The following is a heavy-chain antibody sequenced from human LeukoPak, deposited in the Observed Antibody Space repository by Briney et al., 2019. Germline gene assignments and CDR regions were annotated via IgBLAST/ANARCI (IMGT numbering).Heavy chain of an antibody. J-gene: IGHJ5*02. V-gene: IGHV3-11*01. CDR2: ISSSGSTI. CDR1: GGSISSGGYY. CDR3: ARVSWNDPDP. Sequence: LSLTCTVSGGSISSGGYYWSWIRQAPGKGLEWVSYISSSGSTIYYADSVKGRFTISRDNAKNSLYLQMNSLRAEDTAVYYCARVSWNDPDPWGQGTLVTVSS. D-gene: IGHD1-1*01.